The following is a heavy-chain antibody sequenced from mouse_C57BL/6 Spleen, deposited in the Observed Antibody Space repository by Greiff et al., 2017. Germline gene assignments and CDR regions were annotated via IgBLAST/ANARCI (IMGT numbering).Heavy chain of an antibody. CDR1: GFSLTSYG. CDR3: ARQGGSRRDYAMDY. J-gene: IGHJ4*01. V-gene: IGHV2-6-1*01. D-gene: IGHD1-1*02. Sequence: VQVVESGPGLVAPSQSLSITCTVSGFSLTSYGVHWVRQPPGKGLEWLVVIWSDGSTTYNSALKSRLSISKDNSKSQVFLKMNSLQTDDTAMYYCARQGGSRRDYAMDYWGQGTSVTVSS. CDR2: IWSDGST.